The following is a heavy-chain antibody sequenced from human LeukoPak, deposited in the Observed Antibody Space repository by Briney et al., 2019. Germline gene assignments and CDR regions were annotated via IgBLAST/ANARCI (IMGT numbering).Heavy chain of an antibody. D-gene: IGHD5-18*01. V-gene: IGHV3-7*01. J-gene: IGHJ4*02. CDR1: GFTFSSYW. Sequence: GGTLRLSCAASGFTFSSYWMSWVRQAPGKGPEWVANIKQDGSEKYYVDSVKGRLTISRDTATNSLYLQMNSLRAEDTAVYYCARVLGYSYGSDFDYWGQGTLVTVSS. CDR2: IKQDGSEK. CDR3: ARVLGYSYGSDFDY.